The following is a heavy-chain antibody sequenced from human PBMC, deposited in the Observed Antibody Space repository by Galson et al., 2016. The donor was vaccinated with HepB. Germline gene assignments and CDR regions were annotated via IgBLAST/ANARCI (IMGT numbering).Heavy chain of an antibody. CDR3: ARDKSFYYYGMDV. CDR2: ISYDGTYQ. CDR1: GYRFSGQA. J-gene: IGHJ6*02. V-gene: IGHV3-30*04. Sequence: SLRLSCAASGYRFSGQAMHWVRQAPGKGLEWVAVISYDGTYQLYADSVRGRFTISRDNFNNTLYLQMNSLSPEDTAVYYCARDKSFYYYGMDVWGQGTTVTVSS.